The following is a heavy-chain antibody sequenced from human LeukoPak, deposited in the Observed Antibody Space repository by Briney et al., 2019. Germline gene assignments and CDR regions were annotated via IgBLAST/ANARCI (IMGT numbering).Heavy chain of an antibody. CDR2: INTNTGNP. J-gene: IGHJ5*02. Sequence: ASVKVSCKASGYTFTSYAMNWVRQAPGQGLEWMGWINTNTGNPTYAQGFTGRFVFSLDTSVSTAYLRISSLKAEDTAVYYCAREEDILTGYWYNWFDPWGQGTLVTVSS. D-gene: IGHD3-9*01. CDR1: GYTFTSYA. CDR3: AREEDILTGYWYNWFDP. V-gene: IGHV7-4-1*02.